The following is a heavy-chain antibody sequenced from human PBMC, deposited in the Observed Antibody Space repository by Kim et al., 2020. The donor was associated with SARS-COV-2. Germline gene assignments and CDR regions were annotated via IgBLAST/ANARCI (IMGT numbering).Heavy chain of an antibody. CDR2: IYYSGST. Sequence: SETLSLTCTVSGGSISSYYWSWIRQPPGKGLEWIGYIYYSGSTNYNPSLKSRVTISVDTSKNQFSLKLSSVTAADTAVYYCARDAGYGSGRQGMDVWGQGTTVTVSS. CDR3: ARDAGYGSGRQGMDV. J-gene: IGHJ6*02. V-gene: IGHV4-59*13. D-gene: IGHD3-10*01. CDR1: GGSISSYY.